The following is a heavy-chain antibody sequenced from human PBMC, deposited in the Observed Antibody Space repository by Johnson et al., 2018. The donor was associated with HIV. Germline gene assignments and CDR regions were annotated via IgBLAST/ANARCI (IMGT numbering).Heavy chain of an antibody. CDR1: GFTFSNAW. CDR3: AKDQLRGSGWFDAFDI. V-gene: IGHV3-23*04. Sequence: VQLVESGGGLVQPGRSLRLSCAASGFTFSNAWMSWVRQAPGKGLEWVSAISGSGGSTYYADSVKGRFTISRDNSKNTLYLQMNSLRAEDTAVYYCAKDQLRGSGWFDAFDIWGQGTMVTVSS. D-gene: IGHD6-19*01. CDR2: ISGSGGST. J-gene: IGHJ3*02.